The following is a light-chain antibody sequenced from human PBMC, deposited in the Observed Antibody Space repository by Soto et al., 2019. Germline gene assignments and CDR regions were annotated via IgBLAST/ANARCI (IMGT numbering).Light chain of an antibody. J-gene: IGLJ1*01. CDR3: TSYTRTSSTTYV. CDR1: SSDVGGYNY. V-gene: IGLV2-14*01. CDR2: DVS. Sequence: QSVLTQPASVSGSPGQSITISCTGTSSDVGGYNYVSWYQQHPGKAPKLMIYDVSNRPSGVSNRFSGSKSGNTASLTISGLQAEDEADYYCTSYTRTSSTTYVFGTRTKVTVL.